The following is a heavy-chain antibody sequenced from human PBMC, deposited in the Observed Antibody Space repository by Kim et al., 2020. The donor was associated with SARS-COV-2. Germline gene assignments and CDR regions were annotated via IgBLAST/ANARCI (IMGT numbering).Heavy chain of an antibody. Sequence: SETLSLTCAVSGGSFSSYYWSWIRQPPGKGLEWIGDINHSGSTNYNPSLKSRVTISVDTSKNQFSLKLSSVTAADTAVYYCARAGYCSSTSCSANWFDPWGRGTLVTVSS. CDR3: ARAGYCSSTSCSANWFDP. J-gene: IGHJ5*02. CDR2: INHSGST. V-gene: IGHV4-34*01. D-gene: IGHD2-2*01. CDR1: GGSFSSYY.